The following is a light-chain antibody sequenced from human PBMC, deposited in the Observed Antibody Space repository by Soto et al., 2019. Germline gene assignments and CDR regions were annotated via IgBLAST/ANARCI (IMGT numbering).Light chain of an antibody. V-gene: IGKV4-1*01. CDR3: QQYYTTPRT. CDR2: WAS. Sequence: DIVMTQSPDSLAVSLGERATINCKSSQTILYSFNNSNYLAWYQQKPGQPPKLVIYWASTRESGVPDRFSGSGSGTNFTLTISSLQAEDVAVYYCQQYYTTPRTFGQGTKLELK. CDR1: QTILYSFNNSNY. J-gene: IGKJ2*01.